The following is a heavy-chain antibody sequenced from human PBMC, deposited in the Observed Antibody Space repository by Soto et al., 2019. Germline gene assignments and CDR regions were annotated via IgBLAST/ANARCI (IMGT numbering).Heavy chain of an antibody. V-gene: IGHV1-24*01. J-gene: IGHJ3*02. Sequence: ASVKVSCKVSGYTLTELSMHWVRQAPGKGLEWMGGFDPEDGETIYAQKLQGRVTMTEDTSTDTAYMELSSLRSEDTAVYYCATQSYDYIWGSYRLGPGRFKGNDAFDIWGQGTMVTVS. D-gene: IGHD3-16*02. CDR3: ATQSYDYIWGSYRLGPGRFKGNDAFDI. CDR1: GYTLTELS. CDR2: FDPEDGET.